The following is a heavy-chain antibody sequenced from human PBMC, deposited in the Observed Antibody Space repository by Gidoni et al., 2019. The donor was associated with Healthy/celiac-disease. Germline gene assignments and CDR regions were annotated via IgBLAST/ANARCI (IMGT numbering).Heavy chain of an antibody. Sequence: QVQLVESGVGVARRGRPLRVACAASGFPLSSHGMHGVRQAPGKGLEWVAVISYDGSNKYYADSVKGRFTISRDNSKNTLYLQMNSLRAEDTAVYYCAKEGLQWLVTYWYFDLWGRGTLVTVSS. CDR3: AKEGLQWLVTYWYFDL. V-gene: IGHV3-30*18. CDR1: GFPLSSHG. D-gene: IGHD6-19*01. CDR2: ISYDGSNK. J-gene: IGHJ2*01.